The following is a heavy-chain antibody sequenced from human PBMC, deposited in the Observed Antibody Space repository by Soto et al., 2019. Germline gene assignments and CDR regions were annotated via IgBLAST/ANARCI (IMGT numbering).Heavy chain of an antibody. Sequence: ASVKVSCKASGGTFSSYAISWVRQAPEQGLEWMGGIIPIFGTANYAQKFQGRVTITADESTSTAYMELSSLRSEDTAVYYCASYSSSYNWFDPWGQGTLVTVSS. J-gene: IGHJ5*02. CDR3: ASYSSSYNWFDP. D-gene: IGHD6-6*01. V-gene: IGHV1-69*13. CDR2: IIPIFGTA. CDR1: GGTFSSYA.